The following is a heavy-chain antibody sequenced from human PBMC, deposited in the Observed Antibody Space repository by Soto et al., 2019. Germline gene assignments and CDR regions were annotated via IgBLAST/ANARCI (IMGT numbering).Heavy chain of an antibody. CDR2: IFHSGTT. J-gene: IGHJ4*02. CDR3: ARVPTQVTQYYFVNS. Sequence: SETLCLTCSVSGDSISSADYFWTWIRQSPGKCLEWMGYIFHSGTTYYNRSLTGRVTISADTSKNQFSLKVNSVTAADTAFCYCARVPTQVTQYYFVNSWGQGILVTVTS. CDR1: GDSISSADYF. V-gene: IGHV4-30-4*01. D-gene: IGHD1-26*01.